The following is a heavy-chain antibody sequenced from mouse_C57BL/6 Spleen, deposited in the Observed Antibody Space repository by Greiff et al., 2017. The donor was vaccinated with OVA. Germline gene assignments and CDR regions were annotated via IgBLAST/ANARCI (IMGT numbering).Heavy chain of an antibody. Sequence: EVQVVESGGDLVKPGGSLKLSCAASGFTFSSYGMSWVRQTPDKRLEWVATISSGGSYTSYPDSVKGRFTIYKDNAKNTLYLQMSSLKSEDTAMYYCARQDSSGYVDYWGQGTTLTVSS. D-gene: IGHD3-2*02. CDR2: ISSGGSYT. CDR1: GFTFSSYG. CDR3: ARQDSSGYVDY. J-gene: IGHJ2*01. V-gene: IGHV5-6*01.